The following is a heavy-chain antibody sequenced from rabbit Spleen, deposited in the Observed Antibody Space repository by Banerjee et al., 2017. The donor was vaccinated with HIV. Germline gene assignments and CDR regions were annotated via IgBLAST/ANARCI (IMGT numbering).Heavy chain of an antibody. J-gene: IGHJ3*01. Sequence: QEHLVESGGGLVKPEGSLTLSCTASGFSFSSKVVMCWVRQAPGKGLEWIGCINTNNDRNVYATWVNGRFTISRSTSLNTVTLQMTSLTAADTATYFCARDLAGVIGWNFGFWGPGTLVTVS. CDR2: INTNNDRN. CDR3: ARDLAGVIGWNFGF. CDR1: GFSFSSKVV. V-gene: IGHV1S47*01. D-gene: IGHD4-1*01.